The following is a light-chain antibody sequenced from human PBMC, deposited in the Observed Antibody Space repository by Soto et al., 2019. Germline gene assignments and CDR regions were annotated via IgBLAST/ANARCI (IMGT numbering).Light chain of an antibody. V-gene: IGLV2-8*01. CDR1: SSDVGGYDY. J-gene: IGLJ1*01. CDR2: EAT. Sequence: LTRPPSASGSPVQSVTISCTGTSSDVGGYDYVSWYQQHAGKAPKLMIYEATIRPSGVSDRFSGSKSRNTASLTVSGLQAEDEADYYCSSYTGGNPSYVFGTGTKVNVL. CDR3: SSYTGGNPSYV.